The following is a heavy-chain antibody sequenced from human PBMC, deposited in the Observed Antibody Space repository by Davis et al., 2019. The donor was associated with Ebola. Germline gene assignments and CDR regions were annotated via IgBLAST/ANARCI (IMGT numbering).Heavy chain of an antibody. Sequence: AASVKVSCKASGYTFTSYGISWVRQAPGQGLEWMGWISAYNGNTNYAQKFQGRVTMIDDTSTDTAYMELSSLRSEDTAVYYCARGGASRYVWGSYRSPFEDYWGQGTLVTVSS. CDR2: ISAYNGNT. D-gene: IGHD3-16*02. V-gene: IGHV1-18*04. J-gene: IGHJ4*02. CDR3: ARGGASRYVWGSYRSPFEDY. CDR1: GYTFTSYG.